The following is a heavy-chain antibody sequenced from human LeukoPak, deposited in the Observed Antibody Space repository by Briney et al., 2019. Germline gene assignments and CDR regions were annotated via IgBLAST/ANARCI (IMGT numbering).Heavy chain of an antibody. CDR1: GYTFTSFD. V-gene: IGHV1-69*13. D-gene: IGHD1-26*01. CDR3: ARSPTGFGSHFDY. CDR2: IIPIFGTA. Sequence: SVKVSCKASGYTFTSFDINWVRQATGQGLEWMGGIIPIFGTANYAQKFQDRVTITADESTSTAYMELSSLRSEDTAVYYCARSPTGFGSHFDYWGQGTLVTVSS. J-gene: IGHJ4*02.